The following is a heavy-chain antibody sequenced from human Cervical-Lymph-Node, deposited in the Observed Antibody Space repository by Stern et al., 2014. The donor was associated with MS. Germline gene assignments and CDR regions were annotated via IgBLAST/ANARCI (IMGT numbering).Heavy chain of an antibody. CDR1: GGSVSSGSYY. J-gene: IGHJ4*02. CDR3: ARDRLDSSHPLDY. D-gene: IGHD3-22*01. Sequence: QVQLQESGPGLVKPSETLSLTCTVSGGSVSSGSYYWSWIRQPPGKGLEWIGYIYYSGSTNYNASLKSRVTISVDTSKNQFSLKLSSVTAADTAVYYCARDRLDSSHPLDYWGQGTLVTVSS. CDR2: IYYSGST. V-gene: IGHV4-61*01.